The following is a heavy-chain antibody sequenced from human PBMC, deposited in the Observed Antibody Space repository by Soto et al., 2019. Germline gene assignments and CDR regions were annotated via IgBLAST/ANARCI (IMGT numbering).Heavy chain of an antibody. CDR3: ARSGTTGHY. V-gene: IGHV1-46*03. Sequence: ASVKVSCKASGYTFTRYGISWVRQAPGQGLEWMGIINPSGGSTSYAQKFQGRVTMTRDTSTSTVYMELSSLRSEDTAVYYCARSGTTGHYWGQGTLVTVSS. J-gene: IGHJ4*02. D-gene: IGHD1-1*01. CDR1: GYTFTRYG. CDR2: INPSGGST.